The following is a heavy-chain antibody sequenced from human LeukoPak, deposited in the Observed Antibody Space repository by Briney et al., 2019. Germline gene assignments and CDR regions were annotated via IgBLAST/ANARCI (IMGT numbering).Heavy chain of an antibody. D-gene: IGHD5-12*01. CDR3: ARGGEATIYDDAFDI. J-gene: IGHJ3*02. CDR2: INSDGSST. CDR1: GFTFGSYW. V-gene: IGHV3-74*01. Sequence: PGGSLRLSCAASGFTFGSYWMHWVRQAPGKGLVWVSRINSDGSSTSYADSVKGRFTISRDNAKNSLYLQMNSLRAEDTALYYCARGGEATIYDDAFDIWGQGTMVTVSS.